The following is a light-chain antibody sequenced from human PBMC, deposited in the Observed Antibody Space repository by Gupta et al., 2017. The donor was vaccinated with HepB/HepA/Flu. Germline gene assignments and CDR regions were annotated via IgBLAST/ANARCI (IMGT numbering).Light chain of an antibody. J-gene: IGLJ2*01. CDR1: KLGSKR. CDR2: DDS. Sequence: SYGLTQPPSVSVAPGKTARVTCGGNKLGSKRVYWDQQKPGQAPVLVVYDDSDRPSGIPEGFSGSNAGNTATLTISRVEAGDEADYYCQLWDSSSDHPVFGGGTKLTVL. CDR3: QLWDSSSDHPV. V-gene: IGLV3-21*03.